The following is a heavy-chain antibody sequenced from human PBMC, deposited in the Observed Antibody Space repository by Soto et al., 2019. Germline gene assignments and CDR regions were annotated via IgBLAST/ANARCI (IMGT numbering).Heavy chain of an antibody. CDR2: IYPDDSDT. CDR3: ARQRRDASYGSCLCPMDV. Sequence: PGESLKISCQSSGSPFSTYWVAWVRQMPGKAVEWMGLIYPDDSDTRYNPAFTGQVTISAQKSTSTDFLHWRSLKASDTATSFFARQRRDASYGSCLCPMDVWGHGTPVTVSS. CDR1: GSPFSTYW. D-gene: IGHD5-18*01. V-gene: IGHV5-51*01. J-gene: IGHJ6*02.